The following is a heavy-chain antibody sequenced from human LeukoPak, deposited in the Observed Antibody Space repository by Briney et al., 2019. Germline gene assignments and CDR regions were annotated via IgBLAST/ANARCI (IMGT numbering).Heavy chain of an antibody. CDR3: VRDGGTDWYDP. J-gene: IGHJ5*02. V-gene: IGHV3-7*01. CDR1: GFTISHYW. CDR2: IEKDGGEK. Sequence: GGSLRLSCVASGFTISHYWMTWVRQAPGKGLEWVANIEKDGGEKTYVDSVKGRFTISRDNAKNSIFLQMNSLRVEDKAIYYCVRDGGTDWYDPWGQGTLVSVSS. D-gene: IGHD3-16*01.